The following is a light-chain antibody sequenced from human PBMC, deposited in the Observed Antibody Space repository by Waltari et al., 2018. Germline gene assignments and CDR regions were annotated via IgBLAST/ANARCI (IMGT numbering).Light chain of an antibody. Sequence: IMLTQSPGTLSLSPGERATLSCRASQSISRYLAWYQQKPGQAPRLLIYDASTRATGIPDRFSGSGSGTDFSLTISSLEPEDFAVYYCQKYGSLPATFGQGTKVEIK. J-gene: IGKJ1*01. CDR1: QSISRY. CDR3: QKYGSLPAT. CDR2: DAS. V-gene: IGKV3-20*01.